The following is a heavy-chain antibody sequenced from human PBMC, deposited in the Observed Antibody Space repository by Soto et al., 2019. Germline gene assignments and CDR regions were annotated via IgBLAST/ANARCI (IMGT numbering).Heavy chain of an antibody. D-gene: IGHD6-19*01. V-gene: IGHV3-53*04. J-gene: IGHJ3*02. CDR2: IYSGGST. Sequence: QAGGSLRLSCAASGFTVSSNYMSWVRQAPGKGLEWVSVIYSGGSTYYADSVKGRFTISRHNSKNTLYLQMNSLRAEDTAVYYCASAKQWLAYDAFDIWGQGTMVTVSS. CDR3: ASAKQWLAYDAFDI. CDR1: GFTVSSNY.